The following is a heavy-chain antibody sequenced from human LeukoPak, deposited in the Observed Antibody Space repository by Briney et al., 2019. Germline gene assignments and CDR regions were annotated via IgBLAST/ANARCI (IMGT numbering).Heavy chain of an antibody. CDR2: ISSSSSYI. CDR3: ARASLGYCSGGSCYGPPADAFDI. Sequence: GSLRLSCAASGFTFSSYSMNWVRQAPGKGLEWVSSISSSSSYIYYADSVKGRFTISRDNAKNSLYLQMNSLRAEDTAVYYCARASLGYCSGGSCYGPPADAFDIWGQGTMVTVSS. CDR1: GFTFSSYS. D-gene: IGHD2-15*01. V-gene: IGHV3-21*01. J-gene: IGHJ3*02.